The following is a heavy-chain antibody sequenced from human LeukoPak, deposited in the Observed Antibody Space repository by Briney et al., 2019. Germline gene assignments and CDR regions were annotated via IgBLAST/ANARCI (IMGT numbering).Heavy chain of an antibody. CDR1: GVSVSTISHF. CDR2: LSDTGTT. Sequence: PSETLSLTCTVSGVSVSTISHFWDWARQPPGQGLEWRVCLSDTGTTYYNPYLESRVTMSVDTSKNQFSLKLSSVTAADTAVYYCARRDHTGRSHAWFDPWGQGTLVTVSS. J-gene: IGHJ5*02. V-gene: IGHV4-39*01. CDR3: ARRDHTGRSHAWFDP. D-gene: IGHD1-14*01.